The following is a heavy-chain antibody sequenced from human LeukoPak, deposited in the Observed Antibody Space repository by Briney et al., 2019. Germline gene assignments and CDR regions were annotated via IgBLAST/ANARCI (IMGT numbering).Heavy chain of an antibody. D-gene: IGHD3-10*01. J-gene: IGHJ4*02. Sequence: SETLSLTCTVPGGSISSYYWSWIRQPPGKGLEWIGYIYYSGSTNYNPSLKSRVTISVDTSKNQFSLKLSSVTAADTAVYYCVGITMVRGVITLDYWGQGTLVTVSS. CDR3: VGITMVRGVITLDY. CDR1: GGSISSYY. V-gene: IGHV4-59*01. CDR2: IYYSGST.